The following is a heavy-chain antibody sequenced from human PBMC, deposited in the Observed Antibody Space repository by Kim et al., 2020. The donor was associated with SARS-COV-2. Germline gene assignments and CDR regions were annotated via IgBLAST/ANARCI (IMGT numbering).Heavy chain of an antibody. J-gene: IGHJ4*02. Sequence: GGSLRLSCAASGFTFSSYGMHWVRQAPGKGLEWVAVIWYDGSNKYYADSVKGRFTISRDNFKNTPYLQMNSLRAEDTAVYYCARDGEREQWLVRGVDYWGQGTLVTVSS. V-gene: IGHV3-33*01. CDR2: IWYDGSNK. CDR1: GFTFSSYG. CDR3: ARDGEREQWLVRGVDY. D-gene: IGHD6-19*01.